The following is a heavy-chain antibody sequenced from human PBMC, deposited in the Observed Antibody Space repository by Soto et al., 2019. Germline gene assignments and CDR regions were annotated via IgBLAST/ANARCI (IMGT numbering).Heavy chain of an antibody. Sequence: PSQTLALTCAISGDSVSSNSAAWNWIRQSPSRGLEWLGRTYYRSKWYNDYAVSVKSRITINPDTSKNQFSLQLNSVTPEDTAVHYCAREVMITFGGVIVGYWGQGTLVTVSS. J-gene: IGHJ4*02. CDR3: AREVMITFGGVIVGY. V-gene: IGHV6-1*01. CDR1: GDSVSSNSAA. D-gene: IGHD3-16*02. CDR2: TYYRSKWYN.